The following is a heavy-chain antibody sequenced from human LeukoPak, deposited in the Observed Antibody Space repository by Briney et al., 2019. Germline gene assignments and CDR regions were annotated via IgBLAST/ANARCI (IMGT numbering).Heavy chain of an antibody. V-gene: IGHV4-39*01. J-gene: IGHJ5*02. CDR1: GGSISSSSYY. D-gene: IGHD2-2*01. Sequence: SETLSLTCTVSGGSISSSSYYWGWIRQPPGKGLEWIGSIYYSGSTYYNPSLKSRVTISVDTSKNQFSLKLSSVTAADTAVYYCARHLYCSSTSCAFNNWFDPWGQGTLVTVSS. CDR3: ARHLYCSSTSCAFNNWFDP. CDR2: IYYSGST.